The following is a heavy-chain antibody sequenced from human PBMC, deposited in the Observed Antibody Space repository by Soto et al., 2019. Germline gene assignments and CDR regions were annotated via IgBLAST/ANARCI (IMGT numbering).Heavy chain of an antibody. J-gene: IGHJ4*02. D-gene: IGHD3-10*01. CDR2: IIPILGIA. CDR1: GGTFSSYT. CDR3: ARDNGSGDY. V-gene: IGHV1-69*08. Sequence: QVQLVQTGAEVKKPGSSVKVSCKASGGTFSSYTISWVRQAPGQGLEWMGRIIPILGIANYAQKFQGRVTITADKSTSTAHMELSSLISEDTAVYYCARDNGSGDYWGQGTLVTVSS.